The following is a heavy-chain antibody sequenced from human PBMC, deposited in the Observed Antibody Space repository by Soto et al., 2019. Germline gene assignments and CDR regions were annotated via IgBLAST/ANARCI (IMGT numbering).Heavy chain of an antibody. CDR2: IKSKTDGGTT. Sequence: GSLRLSCAASGFTFSNAWMSWVRQAPGKGLEWVGRIKSKTDGGTTDYAAPVKGRFTISRDDSKNTLYLQMNSLKTEDTAVYYCTTDLGQYYYDSSGYYLNYYYGMDVWGQGTTVTVSS. V-gene: IGHV3-15*01. CDR1: GFTFSNAW. D-gene: IGHD3-22*01. J-gene: IGHJ6*02. CDR3: TTDLGQYYYDSSGYYLNYYYGMDV.